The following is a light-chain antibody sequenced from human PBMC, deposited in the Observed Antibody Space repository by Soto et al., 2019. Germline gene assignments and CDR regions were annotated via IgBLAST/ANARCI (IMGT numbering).Light chain of an antibody. J-gene: IGKJ1*01. Sequence: DIQMTQSPSSLSASVGDRVTITCRTSQSISTYLNWYQQKPGKAPKLLIYAASNLQGGVPSRFSGSGSGTDFTLTISSLPPADFATYYCQQSYNTPRTFGQGTKV. CDR1: QSISTY. CDR2: AAS. V-gene: IGKV1-39*01. CDR3: QQSYNTPRT.